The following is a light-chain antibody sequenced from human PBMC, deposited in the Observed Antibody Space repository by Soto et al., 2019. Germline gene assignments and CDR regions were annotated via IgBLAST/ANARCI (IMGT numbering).Light chain of an antibody. J-gene: IGKJ5*01. Sequence: DIQMTQSPSSLSASVGDRVTITCRASQSISSYLNWYQQKPGKAPKLLIYAASSLQSGVPSRFIGSGSGTNFTLPVNSLQPEDFATYYCQPGYSTPFTFGQGTRL. CDR3: QPGYSTPFT. CDR2: AAS. V-gene: IGKV1-39*01. CDR1: QSISSY.